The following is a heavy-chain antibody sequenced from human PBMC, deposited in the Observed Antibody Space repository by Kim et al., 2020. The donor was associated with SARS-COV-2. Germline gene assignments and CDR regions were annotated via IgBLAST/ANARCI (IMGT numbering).Heavy chain of an antibody. D-gene: IGHD3-10*01. V-gene: IGHV1-69*04. Sequence: SVKVSCKASGVTFSSYAISWVRQAPGQGLDWMGRIIPILGIANYAQKFQGRVTITADKSTSTAYMELSSLRSEDTAVYYCATGTIVRGGWFDPWGQGT. J-gene: IGHJ5*02. CDR2: IIPILGIA. CDR1: GVTFSSYA. CDR3: ATGTIVRGGWFDP.